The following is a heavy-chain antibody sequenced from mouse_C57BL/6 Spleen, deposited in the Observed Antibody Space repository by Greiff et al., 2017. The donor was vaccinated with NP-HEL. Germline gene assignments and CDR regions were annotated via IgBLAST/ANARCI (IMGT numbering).Heavy chain of an antibody. CDR1: GFNIKDDY. Sequence: EVQLQQSGAELVRPGASVKLSCTASGFNIKDDYMHWVKQRPEQGLEWIGWIDPENGDTEYASKFQGKATITADTSSNTAYLQLSSLTSEDTAVYYSTATLRREDYFDYWGQGTTLTVSS. CDR2: IDPENGDT. CDR3: TATLRREDYFDY. J-gene: IGHJ2*01. D-gene: IGHD1-2*01. V-gene: IGHV14-4*01.